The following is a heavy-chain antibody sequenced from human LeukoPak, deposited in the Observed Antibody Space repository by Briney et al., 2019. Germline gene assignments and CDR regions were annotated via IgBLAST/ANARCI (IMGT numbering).Heavy chain of an antibody. V-gene: IGHV4-34*01. J-gene: IGHJ4*02. D-gene: IGHD1-1*01. CDR2: INHSGSS. CDR3: ARGNTTNDPDY. Sequence: SETLSLTCAVYGGSFSGYYWSWLPQPPGKGLEWIGEINHSGSSNYNPSLKSRVTISVDTSTKHFSLWLRSVTAAHTAVYYCARGNTTNDPDYWGQGTLVTVSS. CDR1: GGSFSGYY.